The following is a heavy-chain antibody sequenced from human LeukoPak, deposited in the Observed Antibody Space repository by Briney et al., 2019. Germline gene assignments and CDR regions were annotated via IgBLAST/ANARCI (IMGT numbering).Heavy chain of an antibody. CDR3: ARGWYFDS. V-gene: IGHV3-30*02. CDR2: LRYDETNE. Sequence: GGSLRLSCAASGFIFSNYDMHWVRPAPGKGLEWVAFLRYDETNEHYADSLKGRFTISRDNSKDTLYLHMNSLRVEDTAVYYCARGWYFDSWGQGTLVTVSS. CDR1: GFIFSNYD. D-gene: IGHD6-13*01. J-gene: IGHJ4*02.